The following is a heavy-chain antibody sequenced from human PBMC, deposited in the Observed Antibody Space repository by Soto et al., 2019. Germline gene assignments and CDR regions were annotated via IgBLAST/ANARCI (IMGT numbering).Heavy chain of an antibody. CDR1: GYTFTSYA. J-gene: IGHJ4*02. Sequence: GASVKVSFKASGYTFTSYAMHWVLQAPGQRLEWMGCINAGNGNTKYSQKFQGRVTITRDTSASTAYMELSSLRSEDTAVYYCALPPIAVAGKVGDYWGQGTLVTVSS. CDR3: ALPPIAVAGKVGDY. D-gene: IGHD6-19*01. V-gene: IGHV1-3*01. CDR2: INAGNGNT.